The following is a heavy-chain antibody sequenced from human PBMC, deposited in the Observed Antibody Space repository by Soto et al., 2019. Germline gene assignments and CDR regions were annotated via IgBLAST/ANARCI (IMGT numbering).Heavy chain of an antibody. Sequence: GGSLRLSCAASGFTFSSYSMNWVRQAPGKGLEWVSYISSSSSTIYYADSVKGRFTISRDNAKNSLYLQMNSLRAEDTAVYYCARARYSSRWYFDYWGQGTLVTVSS. CDR2: ISSSSSTI. CDR1: GFTFSSYS. J-gene: IGHJ4*02. CDR3: ARARYSSRWYFDY. V-gene: IGHV3-48*01. D-gene: IGHD6-13*01.